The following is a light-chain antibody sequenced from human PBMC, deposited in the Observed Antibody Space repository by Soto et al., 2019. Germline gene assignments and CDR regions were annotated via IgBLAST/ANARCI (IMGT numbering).Light chain of an antibody. V-gene: IGLV2-23*02. CDR2: EVS. Sequence: QSVLTQPASVSGSPGQSITISCTGTSSDVGGYNYVSWYQQHPGKAPKLMIYEVSKRPSGVSNRFSGSKSGNTASLTISGLQAEDEADYYCCSYAGSSTHYVFGTGTKLTVL. CDR1: SSDVGGYNY. J-gene: IGLJ1*01. CDR3: CSYAGSSTHYV.